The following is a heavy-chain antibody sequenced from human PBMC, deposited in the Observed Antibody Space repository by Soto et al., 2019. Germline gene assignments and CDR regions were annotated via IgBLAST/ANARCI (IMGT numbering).Heavy chain of an antibody. CDR1: GSPISGFY. V-gene: IGHV4-4*07. J-gene: IGHJ5*02. CDR3: ARGPGSYNWFDL. Sequence: PSETLSLTCTVSGSPISGFYWSWIPQPAGKGLEWIGRIYSSGITSYNPSLKSRVTMSVDTSKNQFSLNLTSAAAADTAVYYCARGPGSYNWFDLWGQGTLVTVSS. D-gene: IGHD3-10*01. CDR2: IYSSGIT.